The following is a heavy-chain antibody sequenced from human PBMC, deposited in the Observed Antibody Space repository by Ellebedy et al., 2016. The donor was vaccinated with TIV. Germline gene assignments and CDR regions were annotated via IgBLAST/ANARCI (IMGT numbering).Heavy chain of an antibody. CDR3: ATLGIVVDPAANDAFDI. D-gene: IGHD2-2*01. CDR2: VLPKVDLS. Sequence: AASVKVSCKASGGTFNKYAYSWVRQAPGQGLQWMGTVLPKVDLSNYSPNFQGKITITADTFTNTTYLELSSLRSEDTAIYYFATLGIVVDPAANDAFDIWGQGTMVIVS. CDR1: GGTFNKYA. J-gene: IGHJ3*02. V-gene: IGHV1-69*04.